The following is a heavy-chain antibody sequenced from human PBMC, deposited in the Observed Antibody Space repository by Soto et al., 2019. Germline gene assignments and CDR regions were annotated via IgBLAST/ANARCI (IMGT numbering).Heavy chain of an antibody. CDR2: TYYRSKWXN. V-gene: IGHV6-1*01. D-gene: IGHD6-13*01. J-gene: IGHJ4*02. CDR3: ARGSSSWPWGLDY. CDR1: GDSVSRNSAA. Sequence: QVQLQQSGPGLVKPSQTLSLTCVISGDSVSRNSAAWNWIRQSPSRGLEWLGRTYYRSKWXNDXXXXXXXXXXXXXXXXXXXXXXXXXXVTPEDTAVYYCARGSSSWPWGLDYWGQGTLVTVSS.